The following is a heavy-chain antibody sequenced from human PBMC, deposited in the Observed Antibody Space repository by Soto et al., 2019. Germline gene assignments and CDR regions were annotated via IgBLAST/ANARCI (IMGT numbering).Heavy chain of an antibody. CDR3: ARVSIFGVVIPTNWFDP. Sequence: SETLSLTCTVSGGSISSSSYYWGWIRQPPGKGLEWIGSIYYSGSTYYNPSLKSRVTISVDTSKNQFSLKLSSVTAADTAVYYCARVSIFGVVIPTNWFDPWGKGTLVTVAS. J-gene: IGHJ5*02. CDR2: IYYSGST. CDR1: GGSISSSSYY. D-gene: IGHD3-3*01. V-gene: IGHV4-39*01.